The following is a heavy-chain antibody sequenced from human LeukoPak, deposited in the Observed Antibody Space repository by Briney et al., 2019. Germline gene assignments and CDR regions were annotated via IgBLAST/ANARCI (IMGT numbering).Heavy chain of an antibody. D-gene: IGHD5-24*01. CDR2: IYYSGST. V-gene: IGHV4-59*08. CDR3: ARRKHAVDGYTLDY. J-gene: IGHJ4*02. Sequence: ASETLSLTCTVSGGSISSYYWSWIRQPPWKGLEWIGYIYYSGSTNYNPSLKSRVTLSVDTSKNQFSLKLSSVTAADTAVYYCARRKHAVDGYTLDYWGQGTLVTVSS. CDR1: GGSISSYY.